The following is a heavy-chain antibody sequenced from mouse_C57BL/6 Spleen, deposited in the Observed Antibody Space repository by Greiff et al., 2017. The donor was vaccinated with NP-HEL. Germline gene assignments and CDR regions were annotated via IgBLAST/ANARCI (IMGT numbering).Heavy chain of an antibody. Sequence: VQGVESGAELVKPGASVKISCKASGYAFSSYWMNWVKQRPGKGLEWIGQIYPGDGDTNYNGKFKGKATLTADKSSSTAYMQLSSLTSEDSAVYFCARWESDAMDYWGQGTSVTVSS. CDR1: GYAFSSYW. V-gene: IGHV1-80*01. CDR3: ARWESDAMDY. CDR2: IYPGDGDT. D-gene: IGHD4-1*01. J-gene: IGHJ4*01.